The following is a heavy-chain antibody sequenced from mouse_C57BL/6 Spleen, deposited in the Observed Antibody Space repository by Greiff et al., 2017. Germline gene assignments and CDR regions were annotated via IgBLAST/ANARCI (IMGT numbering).Heavy chain of an antibody. CDR1: GYSITSGYY. CDR3: ARIYYDYDRDAMDY. D-gene: IGHD2-4*01. V-gene: IGHV3-6*01. Sequence: EVKLQESGPGLVKPSQSLSLTCSVTGYSITSGYYWNWIRQFPGNKLEWMSYISYDGSNNYNPSLKNRISITRDTSKNQFFLKLNSVTTEDTATYYCARIYYDYDRDAMDYWGQGTSVTVYS. CDR2: ISYDGSN. J-gene: IGHJ4*01.